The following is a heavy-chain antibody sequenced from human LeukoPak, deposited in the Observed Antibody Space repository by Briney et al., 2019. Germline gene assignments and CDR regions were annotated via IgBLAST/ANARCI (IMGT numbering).Heavy chain of an antibody. CDR1: GFTVSGKF. D-gene: IGHD3-3*01. CDR3: ASPEWLPDSIDI. V-gene: IGHV3-21*01. J-gene: IGHJ3*02. CDR2: ISSSSSYI. Sequence: GGSLRLSCAASGFTVSGKFMSWVRQAPGKGLEWVSSISSSSSYIYYADSVKGRFTISRDNAKNSLYLQMNSLRAEDTAVYYCASPEWLPDSIDIWGQGTMVTVSS.